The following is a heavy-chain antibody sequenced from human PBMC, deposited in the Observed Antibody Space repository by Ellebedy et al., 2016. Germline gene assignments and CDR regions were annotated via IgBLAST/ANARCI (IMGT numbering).Heavy chain of an antibody. V-gene: IGHV3-7*01. CDR3: ARRVSFETVTIFYYYYGMAV. J-gene: IGHJ6*02. CDR2: IKQDGSEK. D-gene: IGHD4-17*01. Sequence: GGSLRLXXAASGFTFSSYWMSWVRQAPGKGLEWVANIKQDGSEKYYVDSVKGRFTISRDNAKNSLYLQMNSLRAEDTAVYYCARRVSFETVTIFYYYYGMAVWGQGTTVTVSS. CDR1: GFTFSSYW.